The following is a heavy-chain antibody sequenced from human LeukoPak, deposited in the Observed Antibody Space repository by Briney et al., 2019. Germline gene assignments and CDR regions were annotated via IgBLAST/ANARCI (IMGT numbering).Heavy chain of an antibody. CDR2: ISSSGRNI. J-gene: IGHJ5*02. Sequence: PGGSLRLSCTSSRFAFSDHCMSWVRQALGMGLEWLSYISSSGRNIYYADSVKGRFTISRDNAKKSLYLEMNSLRAEDTAVYYCAGTGNVEDGGYNWFDPWGQGTLVTVSS. CDR3: AGTGNVEDGGYNWFDP. CDR1: RFAFSDHC. D-gene: IGHD3-16*01. V-gene: IGHV3-11*01.